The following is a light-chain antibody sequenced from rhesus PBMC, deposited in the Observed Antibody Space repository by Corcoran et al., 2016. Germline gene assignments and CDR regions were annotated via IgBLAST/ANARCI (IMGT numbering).Light chain of an antibody. Sequence: DIVMTQTPLSLPVTPGEPASISCRSSQSLLHSDGYTYLDWYLQKPGQSPPLLFYLGYNRASGVPDRFSGGGSGTDFTLKISRVEAEDVRVSYCMQGPPLPFTFGPGTKLDIK. J-gene: IGKJ3*01. V-gene: IGKV2-78*01. CDR1: QSLLHSDGYTY. CDR3: MQGPPLPFT. CDR2: LGY.